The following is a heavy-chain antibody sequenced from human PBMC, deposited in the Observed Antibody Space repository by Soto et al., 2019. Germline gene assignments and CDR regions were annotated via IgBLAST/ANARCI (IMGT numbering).Heavy chain of an antibody. CDR2: IDPSDSYT. D-gene: IGHD6-13*01. Sequence: PGEALKISCKGSGYSFTSYCISWVRQMPGKGLEWMGRIDPSDSYTNYSTSFQGHVTISADKSISTAYLQWSGLKASDTALYYCARQYGIAAGYGMDVWGQGTTVTVSS. CDR1: GYSFTSYC. J-gene: IGHJ6*02. CDR3: ARQYGIAAGYGMDV. V-gene: IGHV5-10-1*01.